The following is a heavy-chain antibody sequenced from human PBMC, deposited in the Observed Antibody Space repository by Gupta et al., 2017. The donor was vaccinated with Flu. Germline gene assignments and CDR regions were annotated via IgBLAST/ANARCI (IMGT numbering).Heavy chain of an antibody. D-gene: IGHD3-16*01. CDR2: IFSRGTT. V-gene: IGHV4-4*08. CDR3: ATGGGDEAGGLALDL. Sequence: WNWIRQPPGKAPEWIGHIFSRGTTSYNPSLQSRVAISLDTSRTQFTLKLSTVTAADTAVYYCATGGGDEAGGLALDLWGQGTMVTVS. J-gene: IGHJ3*01.